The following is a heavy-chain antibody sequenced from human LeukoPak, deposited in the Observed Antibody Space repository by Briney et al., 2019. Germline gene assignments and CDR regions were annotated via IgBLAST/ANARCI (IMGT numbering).Heavy chain of an antibody. CDR1: GFTFSSYG. Sequence: PGGSLRLSCAASGFTFSSYGMHWVRQAPGKGLEWVAFIRYDGTNKYYADSVKGRFTISRDNSKNTLYLQMNSLRAEDTAVYYCAKDSGSWAVFDYWGQGTLVTVSS. CDR2: IRYDGTNK. J-gene: IGHJ4*02. V-gene: IGHV3-30*02. CDR3: AKDSGSWAVFDY. D-gene: IGHD1-26*01.